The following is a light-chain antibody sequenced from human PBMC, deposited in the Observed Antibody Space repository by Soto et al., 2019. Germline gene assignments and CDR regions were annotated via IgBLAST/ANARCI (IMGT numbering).Light chain of an antibody. V-gene: IGKV1-5*01. J-gene: IGKJ1*01. CDR3: QQYNSYSRTT. CDR1: QSISSW. CDR2: DAS. Sequence: DIPMTQSPSTLSASVGDRVTITCRASQSISSWLAWYQQKPGKAPKLLIYDASSLESGVPSRFSGSGSGTEFTLTISSLQPDDFATYYCQQYNSYSRTTFGQGTKVEIK.